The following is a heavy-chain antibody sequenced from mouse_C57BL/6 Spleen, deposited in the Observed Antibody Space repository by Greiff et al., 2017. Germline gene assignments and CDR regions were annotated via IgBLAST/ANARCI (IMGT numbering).Heavy chain of an antibody. CDR1: GFSLTSYG. J-gene: IGHJ4*01. D-gene: IGHD2-5*01. Sequence: QVQLKESGPGLVQPSQSLSITCTFSGFSLTSYGVHWVRQSPGKGLEWLGVIWSGGSTDYNAAFISRLSISKDNSKSQVFFKMNSLQADDTAIYYCARKDSNYAMDYWGQGTSVTVSS. V-gene: IGHV2-2*01. CDR3: ARKDSNYAMDY. CDR2: IWSGGST.